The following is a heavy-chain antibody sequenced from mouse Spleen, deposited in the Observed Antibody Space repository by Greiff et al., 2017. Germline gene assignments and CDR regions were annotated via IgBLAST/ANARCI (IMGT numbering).Heavy chain of an antibody. V-gene: IGHV1-59*01. CDR2: IDPSDSYS. J-gene: IGHJ4*01. D-gene: IGHD2-12*01. CDR1: GSSFTTYW. Sequence: QVQLQQPGPDLVRPGPPVKLPCKVSGSSFTTYWLPWVSQSPEKGLEWIGVIDPSDSYSNYNQKFKDKATLTVDTSSSTAYMQLSSLTSEDSAVYYCAWGRREDYYAMDYWGQGTSVTVSS. CDR3: AWGRREDYYAMDY.